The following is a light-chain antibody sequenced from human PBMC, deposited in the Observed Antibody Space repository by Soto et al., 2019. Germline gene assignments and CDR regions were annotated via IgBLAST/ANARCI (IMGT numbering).Light chain of an antibody. CDR1: QSISSS. CDR2: AAS. J-gene: IGKJ1*01. Sequence: DIQMTQSPSSLSASVRDRVTITCRASQSISSSLNWYQQKPGKAPKLLIYAASSLQSGVPSRFSGSGSGRDFTLTISSLQPEDFATYYCQQSYSTPRTFGQGTKVEIK. V-gene: IGKV1-39*01. CDR3: QQSYSTPRT.